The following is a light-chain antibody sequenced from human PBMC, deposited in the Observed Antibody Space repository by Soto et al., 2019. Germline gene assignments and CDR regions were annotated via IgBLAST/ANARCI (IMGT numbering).Light chain of an antibody. Sequence: DIQMTQSPSTLSASVGDRVTITCRASQSISTWLAWYQMKPGKVPKLLIYDGFGLKCGVPSRFSGSGSGTEFTLTISSLQPEDFATYFCQQYNSMSLTFGGGTKVEL. J-gene: IGKJ4*01. CDR1: QSISTW. CDR2: DGF. V-gene: IGKV1-5*01. CDR3: QQYNSMSLT.